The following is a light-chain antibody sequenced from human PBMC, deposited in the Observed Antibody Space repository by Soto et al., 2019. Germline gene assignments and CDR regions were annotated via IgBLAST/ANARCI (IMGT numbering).Light chain of an antibody. J-gene: IGLJ2*01. V-gene: IGLV1-47*01. CDR3: AAWDDRLSGVI. CDR1: SSNIGSNY. Sequence: QSVLTQPPSASGTPGQRVTISCSGSSSNIGSNYVYWYQQLPGTAPKLLIYRNNQRPSGVPDRFSGSQSGTAASLAISGLRSEDEADYSCAAWDDRLSGVIFAGGTKLTVL. CDR2: RNN.